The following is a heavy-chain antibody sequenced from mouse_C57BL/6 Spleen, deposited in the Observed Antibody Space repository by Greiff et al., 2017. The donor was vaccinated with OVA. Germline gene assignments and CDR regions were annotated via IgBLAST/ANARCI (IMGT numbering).Heavy chain of an antibody. D-gene: IGHD2-3*01. CDR1: GYTFTDYN. V-gene: IGHV1-22*01. J-gene: IGHJ4*01. Sequence: VQLQQSGPELVKPGASVKMSCKASGYTFTDYNMHWVKQSHGKSLEWIGYINPTNGGTSYNQKFKGKATLPANKSSSTAYMELRSLTSEDSAVYYYARPGYYWAMDYWGQGTSVTVSS. CDR2: INPTNGGT. CDR3: ARPGYYWAMDY.